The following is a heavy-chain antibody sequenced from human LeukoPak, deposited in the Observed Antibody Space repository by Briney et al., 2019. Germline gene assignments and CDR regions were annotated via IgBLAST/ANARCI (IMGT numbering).Heavy chain of an antibody. Sequence: ASVKVSCKASGYTFTSYGISWVRQAPGQGLEWMGWISAYNGNTNYAQKLQGRVTMTTDTSTSTAYMELRSLRSDDTAVYYCARWEGGGSYPEFVDYWGQGTLVTVSS. D-gene: IGHD1-26*01. V-gene: IGHV1-18*01. CDR1: GYTFTSYG. J-gene: IGHJ4*02. CDR2: ISAYNGNT. CDR3: ARWEGGGSYPEFVDY.